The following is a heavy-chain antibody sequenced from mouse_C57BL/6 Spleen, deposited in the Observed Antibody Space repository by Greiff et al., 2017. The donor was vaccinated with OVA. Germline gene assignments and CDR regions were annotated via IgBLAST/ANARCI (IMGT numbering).Heavy chain of an antibody. V-gene: IGHV5-4*01. CDR1: GFTFSSYA. CDR2: ISDGGSYT. CDR3: AREDTTVRFAY. D-gene: IGHD1-1*01. Sequence: EVMLVESGGGLVKPGGSLKLSCAASGFTFSSYAMSWVRQTPEKRLEWVATISDGGSYTYYPDNVKGRFTISRDNAKNNLYLQMSHLKSEDTAMYYCAREDTTVRFAYWGQGTLVTVSA. J-gene: IGHJ3*01.